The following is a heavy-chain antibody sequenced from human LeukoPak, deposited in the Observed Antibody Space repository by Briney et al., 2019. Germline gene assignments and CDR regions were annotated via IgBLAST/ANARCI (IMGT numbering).Heavy chain of an antibody. CDR2: IYYSGST. D-gene: IGHD2-2*01. J-gene: IGHJ5*02. CDR1: GGSISSSSCY. CDR3: ARHPYCSSTSCRGRWTHNWFDP. Sequence: SSETLSLTCTVSGGSISSSSCYWGWIRQPPGKGLGWIGGIYYSGSTYYNPSLKSRVTISVDTSKNQFSLKLTSVTAADTAIYYCARHPYCSSTSCRGRWTHNWFDPWGQGTLVTVSS. V-gene: IGHV4-39*01.